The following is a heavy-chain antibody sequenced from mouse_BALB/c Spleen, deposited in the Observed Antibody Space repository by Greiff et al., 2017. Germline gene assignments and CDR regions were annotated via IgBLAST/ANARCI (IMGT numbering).Heavy chain of an antibody. D-gene: IGHD2-1*01. CDR1: GFTFSSYG. Sequence: EVQLVESGGGLVQPGGSLKLSCAASGFTFSSYGMSWVRQTPDKRLELVATINSNGGSTYYPDSVKGRFTISRDNAKNTLYLQMSSLKSEDTAMYYCASHYYGNYGFAYWGQGTLVTVSA. V-gene: IGHV5-6-3*01. CDR2: INSNGGST. CDR3: ASHYYGNYGFAY. J-gene: IGHJ3*01.